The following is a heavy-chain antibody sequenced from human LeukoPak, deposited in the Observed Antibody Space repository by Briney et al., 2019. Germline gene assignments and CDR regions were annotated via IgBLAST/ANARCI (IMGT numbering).Heavy chain of an antibody. Sequence: PSETLSLTCTVSGGSISSYYWSWIRQPPGKGLEWIGYIYYSGSTNYNPSLKSRVTISVDTSKNQFSLKLSSVTAADTAVYYCARVVKGRYGSGNYYYFDYWGQGTLVTVSS. CDR3: ARVVKGRYGSGNYYYFDY. J-gene: IGHJ4*02. CDR2: IYYSGST. CDR1: GGSISSYY. D-gene: IGHD3-10*01. V-gene: IGHV4-59*01.